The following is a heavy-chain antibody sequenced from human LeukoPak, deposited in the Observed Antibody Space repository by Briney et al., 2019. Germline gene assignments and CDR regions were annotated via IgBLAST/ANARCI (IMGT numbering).Heavy chain of an antibody. D-gene: IGHD2-2*01. CDR2: IYYSGST. CDR3: ARGAGGQLPD. CDR1: GGSISSSSYY. Sequence: SETLSLTCTVSGGSISSSSYYWGWIRQPPGKGLEWIGYIYYSGSTNYNPSLKSRVTISVDTSKNQFSLKLSSVTAADTAVYYCARGAGGQLPDWGQGTLVTVSS. V-gene: IGHV4-61*05. J-gene: IGHJ4*02.